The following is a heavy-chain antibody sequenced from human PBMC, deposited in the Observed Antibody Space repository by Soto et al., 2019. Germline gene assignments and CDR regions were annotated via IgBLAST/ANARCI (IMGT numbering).Heavy chain of an antibody. J-gene: IGHJ5*02. D-gene: IGHD1-26*01. CDR1: GFTFSSYA. Sequence: PGGSLRLACAASGFTFSSYAMHWVRQAPGKGLEWVAVISYDGSNKYYADSVKGRFTISRDNSKNTLYLQMNSLRAEDTAVYYCASLVGATPSHNWFAPWGQGTLVTVSS. CDR2: ISYDGSNK. V-gene: IGHV3-30-3*01. CDR3: ASLVGATPSHNWFAP.